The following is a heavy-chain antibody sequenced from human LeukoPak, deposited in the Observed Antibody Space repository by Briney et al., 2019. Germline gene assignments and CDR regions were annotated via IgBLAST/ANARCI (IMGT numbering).Heavy chain of an antibody. CDR1: GFTFSSYA. D-gene: IGHD2-2*01. J-gene: IGHJ4*02. V-gene: IGHV3-23*01. Sequence: GGSLRLSCAASGFTFSSYAMSWVHQAPGKGLEWVSAISGSGGSTYYADSVKGRFTISRDNSKNTLYLQMNSLRAEDTAVYYCAKDRGLVPAAMYRADYWGQGTLVTVSS. CDR2: ISGSGGST. CDR3: AKDRGLVPAAMYRADY.